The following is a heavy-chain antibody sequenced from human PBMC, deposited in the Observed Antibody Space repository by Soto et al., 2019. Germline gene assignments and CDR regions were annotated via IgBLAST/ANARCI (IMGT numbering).Heavy chain of an antibody. J-gene: IGHJ4*02. CDR1: GFTFSSYA. D-gene: IGHD3-3*01. CDR3: ARDTYYDFWSGSLGFDY. V-gene: IGHV3-30-3*01. CDR2: ISYDGSNK. Sequence: GGSLRLSCAASGFTFSSYAMHWVRQAPGKGLEWVAVISYDGSNKYYADSVKGRFTISRDNSKNTLYLQMNSLRAEDTAVYYCARDTYYDFWSGSLGFDYSGQGTLVTVSS.